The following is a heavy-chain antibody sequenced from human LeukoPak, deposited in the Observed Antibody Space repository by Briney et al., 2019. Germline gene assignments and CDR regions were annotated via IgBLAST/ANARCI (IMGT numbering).Heavy chain of an antibody. J-gene: IGHJ4*02. D-gene: IGHD1-20*01. V-gene: IGHV4-4*07. CDR2: IYTSGSS. CDR3: ARIRSVTGTHDY. CDR1: GGSINSYY. Sequence: PSGTLSLTCTVSGGSINSYYWSWIRQPAGKGLEWIGRIYTSGSSSYNPSLKSRVTISVDTSKNQFSLKLSSVTAAGTAVYYCARIRSVTGTHDYWGQGTLVTVSS.